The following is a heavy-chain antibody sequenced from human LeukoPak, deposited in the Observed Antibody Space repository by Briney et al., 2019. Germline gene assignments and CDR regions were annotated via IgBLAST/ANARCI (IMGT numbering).Heavy chain of an antibody. V-gene: IGHV3-30*01. CDR1: GFTFSRYA. CDR3: ARDYYDSSDYWSFAS. J-gene: IGHJ4*02. Sequence: GGSLRLSCATSGFTFSRYAMHWVRQAPGKGLEWVAIISYGGSSKYYADSVKGRFTISRDNSKNTLYLQMNSLRAEDTAVYYCARDYYDSSDYWSFASWGQGTLVTVSS. D-gene: IGHD3-22*01. CDR2: ISYGGSSK.